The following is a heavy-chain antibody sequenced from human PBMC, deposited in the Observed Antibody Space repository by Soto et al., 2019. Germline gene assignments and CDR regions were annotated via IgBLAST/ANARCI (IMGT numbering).Heavy chain of an antibody. V-gene: IGHV1-69*01. D-gene: IGHD1-26*01. Sequence: QAQLVQSGAEVKKPGSSVKVSCKASGGTFSSYSINWVRQAPGQGLEWMGEIIPIFGTANYAQKFQGRVTITADESTSTAYMEVSSLRSVDTAVYYCARDGGRHSGGIDYWGQGTRVTVSS. J-gene: IGHJ4*02. CDR3: ARDGGRHSGGIDY. CDR2: IIPIFGTA. CDR1: GGTFSSYS.